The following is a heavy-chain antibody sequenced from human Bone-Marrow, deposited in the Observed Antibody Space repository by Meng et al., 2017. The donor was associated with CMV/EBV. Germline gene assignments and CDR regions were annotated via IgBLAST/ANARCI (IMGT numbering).Heavy chain of an antibody. V-gene: IGHV4-39*07. CDR3: ARGRYYYDSSGNDY. CDR1: GGSISSSNYY. J-gene: IGHJ4*02. D-gene: IGHD3-22*01. Sequence: SETLSLTCTVSGGSISSSNYYWGWIRQPPGKGLEWIGSIYYSGSTYYNPSLKSRVTISVDTSKNQFSLKMSSVTAADTAVYYCARGRYYYDSSGNDYWGQGPLVTVSS. CDR2: IYYSGST.